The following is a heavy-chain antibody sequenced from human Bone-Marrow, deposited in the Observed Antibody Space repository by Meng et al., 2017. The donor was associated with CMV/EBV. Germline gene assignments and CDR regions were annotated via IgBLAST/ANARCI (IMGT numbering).Heavy chain of an antibody. J-gene: IGHJ4*02. V-gene: IGHV3-30*02. CDR1: GFTFSSYG. D-gene: IGHD4-11*01. CDR2: IRYDGSNK. Sequence: GGSLRLSCAASGFTFSSYGMHWVRQAPGKGLEWVAFIRYDGSNKYYADSVKGRFTISRDNSKNTLYLQMNSRRAEDTAVYYCAKATYSSPPFDYWGQGTLVTVSS. CDR3: AKATYSSPPFDY.